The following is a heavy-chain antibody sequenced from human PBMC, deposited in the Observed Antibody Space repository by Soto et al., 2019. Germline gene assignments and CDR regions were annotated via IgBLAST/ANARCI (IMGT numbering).Heavy chain of an antibody. J-gene: IGHJ4*02. V-gene: IGHV1-69*02. Sequence: QVQLVQSGAEVKKPGPSVKVSCKASGGTFSSYTISWMRRAPGQGLEWMERIIPILGIATYAQKFKGRVTIPAEKSTSTAYMELSNLRSEDTAVYDCARGTRGEVRGVIMLGYWGQGTLVSVSS. CDR2: IIPILGIA. CDR3: ARGTRGEVRGVIMLGY. CDR1: GGTFSSYT. D-gene: IGHD3-10*01.